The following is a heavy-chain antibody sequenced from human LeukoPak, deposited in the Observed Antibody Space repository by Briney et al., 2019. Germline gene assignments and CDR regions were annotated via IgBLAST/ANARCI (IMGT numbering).Heavy chain of an antibody. CDR3: ARGRGSGYSRRTYYYYYMDV. V-gene: IGHV4-34*01. Sequence: SETLSLTCAVYGGSFSGYYWSWIRQPPGKGLEWIGEINHSGSTNYIPSLKSRVTISVDTSKNQFSLKLSSVTAADTAVYYCARGRGSGYSRRTYYYYYMDVWGKGTTVTVSS. D-gene: IGHD3-22*01. CDR2: INHSGST. CDR1: GGSFSGYY. J-gene: IGHJ6*03.